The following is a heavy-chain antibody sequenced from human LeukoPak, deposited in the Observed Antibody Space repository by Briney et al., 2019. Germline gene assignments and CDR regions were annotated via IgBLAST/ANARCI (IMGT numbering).Heavy chain of an antibody. CDR3: ASGDAIVVAPGQDQH. CDR2: IRYDGSNK. V-gene: IGHV3-30*02. D-gene: IGHD3-22*01. Sequence: PGGSLRLSCAASGFTFSSYGMHWVRQAPGKGLEWVAFIRYDGSNKYYADSVRGRYTISRDNSKNTLYLQMNSLRTEDTAVYYCASGDAIVVAPGQDQHWGQGTLVTVSS. CDR1: GFTFSSYG. J-gene: IGHJ1*01.